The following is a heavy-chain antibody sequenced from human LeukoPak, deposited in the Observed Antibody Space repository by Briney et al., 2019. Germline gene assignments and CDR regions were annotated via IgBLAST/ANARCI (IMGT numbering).Heavy chain of an antibody. J-gene: IGHJ4*02. CDR1: GDSVSSNSVA. Sequence: PSQTLSLTCAISGDSVSSNSVAWNWIRQSPSRGLEWLGRTYYRSKWYNDYAVSVKSRITINPETSKNQFSLQLNSMTPEDTAVYYCARVKWRGPTSSGWLDYWGQGTLVTVSS. D-gene: IGHD6-19*01. V-gene: IGHV6-1*01. CDR3: ARVKWRGPTSSGWLDY. CDR2: TYYRSKWYN.